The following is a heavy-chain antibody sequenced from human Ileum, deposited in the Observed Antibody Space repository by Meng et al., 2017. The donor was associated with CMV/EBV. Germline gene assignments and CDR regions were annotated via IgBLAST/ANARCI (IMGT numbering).Heavy chain of an antibody. V-gene: IGHV3-72*01. CDR1: GFTFSNHY. CDR3: VRGHNSFDY. CDR2: SRIKADSYIT. J-gene: IGHJ4*02. D-gene: IGHD1-14*01. Sequence: GESLKISCAVSGFTFSNHYMDWVRQVPGKGLEWVGRSRIKADSYITQYAASVKGRFTISRDDSQSSLYLQMNSLRTEDTAVYYCVRGHNSFDYWGQGVLVTVSS.